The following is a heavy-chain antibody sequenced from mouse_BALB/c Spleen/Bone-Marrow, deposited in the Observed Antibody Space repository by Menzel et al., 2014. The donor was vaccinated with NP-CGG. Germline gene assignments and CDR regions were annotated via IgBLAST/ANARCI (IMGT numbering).Heavy chain of an antibody. J-gene: IGHJ1*01. CDR1: GYIFTRYY. D-gene: IGHD1-1*01. V-gene: IGHV1S81*02. CDR3: TRSNYGYWYFDV. CDR2: INPSNGGT. Sequence: GAELVKPGASVKLSCKASGYIFTRYYMYWVKQRPGQGLEWIGEINPSNGGTNFSEKFKSKATLTVDKSSSTAYMQFSSLTSEDSAVYYCTRSNYGYWYFDVWGAGTTVTVAS.